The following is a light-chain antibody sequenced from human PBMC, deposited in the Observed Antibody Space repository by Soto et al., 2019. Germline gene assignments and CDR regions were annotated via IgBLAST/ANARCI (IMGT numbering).Light chain of an antibody. CDR2: AAS. CDR1: QSISSY. V-gene: IGKV1-39*01. J-gene: IGKJ2*01. CDR3: QQYGYSPVMYT. Sequence: DIQMTQSPSSLSASVGDRVTITCRASQSISSYLNWYQHKPGKAPKLLIYAASRRATGIPDRFIGSGSGTDFTLTISRLEPEDFAVYYCQQYGYSPVMYTFGQGTKLEIK.